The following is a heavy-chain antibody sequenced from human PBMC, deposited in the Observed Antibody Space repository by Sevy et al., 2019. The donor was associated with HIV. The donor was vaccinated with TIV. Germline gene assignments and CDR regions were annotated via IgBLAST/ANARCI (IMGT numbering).Heavy chain of an antibody. D-gene: IGHD4-17*01. J-gene: IGHJ4*02. Sequence: GGSLRLSCEVSGFTLSTHVMHWVRQAPGKGLDWVAAISYDESTKYYADSVKGRFTISRDNSKNSLFLQMKSLTPEDMAVYYCARDPRLYGDNVEGFDSWGQGTLVTVSS. CDR3: ARDPRLYGDNVEGFDS. CDR1: GFTLSTHV. CDR2: ISYDESTK. V-gene: IGHV3-30*03.